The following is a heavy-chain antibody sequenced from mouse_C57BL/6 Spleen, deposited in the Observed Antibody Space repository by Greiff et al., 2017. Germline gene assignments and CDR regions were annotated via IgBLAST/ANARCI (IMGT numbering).Heavy chain of an antibody. CDR2: IDPANGDT. CDR1: GFNIKDDY. D-gene: IGHD1-1*01. Sequence: EVQLQQSGAELVRPGASVKLSCTASGFNIKDDYMHWVKQRPEQGLEWIGWIDPANGDTEYASKFQGKATITADTSSNTAYLQLSSLTSEDTAVYYCTPYYDGSSWFDDWGQGTLVTVSA. V-gene: IGHV14-4*01. J-gene: IGHJ3*01. CDR3: TPYYDGSSWFDD.